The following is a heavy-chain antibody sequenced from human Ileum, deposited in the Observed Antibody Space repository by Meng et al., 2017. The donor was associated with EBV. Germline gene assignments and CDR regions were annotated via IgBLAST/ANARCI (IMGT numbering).Heavy chain of an antibody. CDR1: GGSFRGNY. CDR3: RNAFCSAAAGCSDY. V-gene: IGHV4-34*01. CDR2: INESGST. Sequence: QVQLKQWGAGLLKPSETLSITCADYGGSFRGNYWSWIRQSPGKRLEWIGEINESGSTNYNPSLKSRVTILMDTSKNQFSLKLTSVTAADAAVYYCRNAFCSAAAGCSDYWGQGTLVTVSS. J-gene: IGHJ4*02. D-gene: IGHD3-3*01.